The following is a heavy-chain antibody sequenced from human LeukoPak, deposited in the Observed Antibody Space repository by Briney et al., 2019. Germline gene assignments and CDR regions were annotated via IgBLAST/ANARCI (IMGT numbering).Heavy chain of an antibody. V-gene: IGHV3-30*18. J-gene: IGHJ6*02. CDR3: AKEDRDYDFWSGLNYYYGMDV. CDR2: ISYDGSNK. Sequence: GGSLRLSCAASGFTFSSYGMHWVRQAPGKGLEWVAVISYDGSNKYYADSVKGRFTIPRDNSKNTLYLQMKSLRAEDTAVYYCAKEDRDYDFWSGLNYYYGMDVWGQGTTVTVSS. CDR1: GFTFSSYG. D-gene: IGHD3-3*01.